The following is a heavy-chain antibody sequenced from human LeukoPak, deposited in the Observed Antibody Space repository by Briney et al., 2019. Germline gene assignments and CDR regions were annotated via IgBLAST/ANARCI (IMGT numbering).Heavy chain of an antibody. CDR3: AKDPYYSGSGSSTRFDY. D-gene: IGHD3-10*01. CDR1: GFTFSSYE. J-gene: IGHJ4*02. Sequence: GGTLRLSCAASGFTFSSYEMNWVRQAPGKGLEWVSYISRSGSSIYYADSVQGRFTISRDNSKNTLYLQMNSLRAQDTAVYYCAKDPYYSGSGSSTRFDYWGQGTLVTVSS. V-gene: IGHV3-48*03. CDR2: ISRSGSSI.